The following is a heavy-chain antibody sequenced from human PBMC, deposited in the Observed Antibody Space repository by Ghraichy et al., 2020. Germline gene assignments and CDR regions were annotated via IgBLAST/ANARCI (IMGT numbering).Heavy chain of an antibody. Sequence: SETLSLTCTVSGGSISSGDYYWSWIRQPPGKGLEWIGYIYYSGSTYYNPSLKSRVTISVDTSKNQFSLKLSSVTAADTAVYYCARDASYYDILTGYPIWGTFDYWGQGTLVTVSS. CDR3: ARDASYYDILTGYPIWGTFDY. D-gene: IGHD3-9*01. CDR2: IYYSGST. J-gene: IGHJ4*02. V-gene: IGHV4-30-4*01. CDR1: GGSISSGDYY.